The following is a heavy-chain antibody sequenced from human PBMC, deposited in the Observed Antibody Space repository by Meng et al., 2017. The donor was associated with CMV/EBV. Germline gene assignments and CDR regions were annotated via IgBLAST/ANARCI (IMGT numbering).Heavy chain of an antibody. CDR2: ISSSSSYI. V-gene: IGHV3-21*01. J-gene: IGHJ4*02. CDR3: ARGDSGSYFDY. CDR1: GFTFSSYS. D-gene: IGHD1-26*01. Sequence: LSCAASGFTFSSYSMDWVRQAPGKGLEWVSSISSSSSYIYYADSVKGRFTISRDNAKNSLYLQMNSLRAEDTAVYYCARGDSGSYFDYWGQGTLVTVSS.